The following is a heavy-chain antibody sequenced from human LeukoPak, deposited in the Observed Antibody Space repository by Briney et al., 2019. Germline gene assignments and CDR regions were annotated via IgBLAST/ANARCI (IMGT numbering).Heavy chain of an antibody. D-gene: IGHD6-13*01. V-gene: IGHV3-53*01. CDR3: TRDRGAASGY. CDR1: GFTVSSSF. CDR2: VYSDDSA. Sequence: GGSLRLSCVGSGFTVSSSFMSWVRQAPGKGLEWLSVVYSDDSAYYADSVMGRFTISRDNSKNTMYLQMNSLRAEDTALYYCTRDRGAASGYWGQGTLVTVSS. J-gene: IGHJ4*02.